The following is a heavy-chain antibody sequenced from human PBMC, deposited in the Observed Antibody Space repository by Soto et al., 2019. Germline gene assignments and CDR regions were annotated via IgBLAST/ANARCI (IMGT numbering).Heavy chain of an antibody. D-gene: IGHD3-10*01. V-gene: IGHV4-30-4*01. CDR2: IYYSGST. Sequence: SETLSLTCTVSGGSISSGDYYWSWIRQPPGKGLEWIGYIYYSGSTYYNPSLKSRVTISVDTSKSRFSLKLSSVTAADTAVYYCARDGVWFGDGVAYYYGMDVWGQGTTVTVSS. J-gene: IGHJ6*02. CDR1: GGSISSGDYY. CDR3: ARDGVWFGDGVAYYYGMDV.